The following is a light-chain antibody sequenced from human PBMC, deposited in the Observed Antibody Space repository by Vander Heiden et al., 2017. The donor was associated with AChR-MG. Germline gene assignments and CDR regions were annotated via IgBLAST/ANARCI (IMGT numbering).Light chain of an antibody. J-gene: IGLJ2*01. CDR3: QVWDTSTDHPV. V-gene: IGLV3-21*04. Sequence: SVRTQPSSESVVPGPPARFTCGGNNVGSKSLRWYQQNPGQAPGAVIYHDSDRPSGIPERFSGSNSGNTALLTISRVEAGDEADYCCQVWDTSTDHPVFGGGTKLTVL. CDR1: NVGSKS. CDR2: HDS.